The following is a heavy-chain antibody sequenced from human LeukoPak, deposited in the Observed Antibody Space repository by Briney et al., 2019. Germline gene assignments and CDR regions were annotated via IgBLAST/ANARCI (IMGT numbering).Heavy chain of an antibody. Sequence: GGSLRLSCAASGFTFSIYGMHWVRQAPGKGLEWVAVISCERGNKYYADSVKGRFTISRDNSKNTLYLQMNSLRAEDTAVYYCAKSSRPLRYFDWLLLSWGQGTLVTVSS. CDR1: GFTFSIYG. J-gene: IGHJ4*02. CDR3: AKSSRPLRYFDWLLLS. CDR2: ISCERGNK. D-gene: IGHD3-9*01. V-gene: IGHV3-30*18.